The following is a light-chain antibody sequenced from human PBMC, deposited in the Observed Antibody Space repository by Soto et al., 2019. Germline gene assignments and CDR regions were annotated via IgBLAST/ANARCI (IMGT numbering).Light chain of an antibody. Sequence: QLVLTQSPSASASLGASVKLTCTLSSGHSDYAIAWHQQQPEGGPRYLMKLNSDGSHSKGDGIPDRFSGSSSGAERYLTISNLQSEDEAEYYCQTWGTGTQVFAGGTKLTVL. CDR3: QTWGTGTQV. CDR2: LNSDGSH. V-gene: IGLV4-69*01. CDR1: SGHSDYA. J-gene: IGLJ3*02.